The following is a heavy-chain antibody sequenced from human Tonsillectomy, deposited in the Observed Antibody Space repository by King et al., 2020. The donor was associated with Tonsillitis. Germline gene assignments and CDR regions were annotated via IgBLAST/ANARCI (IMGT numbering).Heavy chain of an antibody. CDR3: TRAWLRPDWQGRYGSGRGSYYYYMDV. Sequence: VQLVESGGGLVQPGRSLRLSCTASGFTFGDYAMSWVRQAPGKGLEWVGFIRSKAYVGTTEYAASVKGRFTIARDDSKIIAYLQMNSLKTEDTAVYYCTRAWLRPDWQGRYGSGRGSYYYYMDVWGKGTTVTVSS. J-gene: IGHJ6*03. CDR2: IRSKAYVGTT. V-gene: IGHV3-49*04. D-gene: IGHD3-10*01. CDR1: GFTFGDYA.